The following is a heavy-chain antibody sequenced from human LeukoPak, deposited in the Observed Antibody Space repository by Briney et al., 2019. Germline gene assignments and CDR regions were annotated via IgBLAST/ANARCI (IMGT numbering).Heavy chain of an antibody. J-gene: IGHJ4*02. CDR1: GGPISSYY. Sequence: SETLTLTCTVSGGPISSYYSSWLRQPPQKGLEWIGYIYYSGNTNYNPSLKSRVTISVDTSKNQFSLKLSSVTAADTAVYYCARDKRPYYYGSGSYYTGVYYFDYWGQGTLVTVSS. CDR2: IYYSGNT. V-gene: IGHV4-59*01. D-gene: IGHD3-10*01. CDR3: ARDKRPYYYGSGSYYTGVYYFDY.